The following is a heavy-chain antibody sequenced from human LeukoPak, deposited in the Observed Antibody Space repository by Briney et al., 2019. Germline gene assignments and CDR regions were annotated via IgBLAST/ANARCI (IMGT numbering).Heavy chain of an antibody. D-gene: IGHD3-10*01. CDR3: ARGEYGMDV. Sequence: GGSLRLSCAASGFTFSSYAMHWVRQAPGKGLEWVAVISYDGSNKYYADSVKGRFTISRDNSKNTLYLQMNSLRAEDTAVYYCARGEYGMDVWGQGITVTVSS. J-gene: IGHJ6*02. CDR2: ISYDGSNK. CDR1: GFTFSSYA. V-gene: IGHV3-30*14.